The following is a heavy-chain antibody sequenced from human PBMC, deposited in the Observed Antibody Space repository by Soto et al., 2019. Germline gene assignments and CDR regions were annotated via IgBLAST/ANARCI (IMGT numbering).Heavy chain of an antibody. J-gene: IGHJ6*02. V-gene: IGHV3-30*03. Sequence: GGSLRLSCAASGFTFSTYAMHWVRQAPGKGLEWVAVLSYDGSNKYYADPVKGRFTISRDNSKNTLYLQMNSLRAEDTAVYYCARVVPAAMYYYYGMDVWGQGTTVTVSS. D-gene: IGHD2-2*01. CDR2: LSYDGSNK. CDR3: ARVVPAAMYYYYGMDV. CDR1: GFTFSTYA.